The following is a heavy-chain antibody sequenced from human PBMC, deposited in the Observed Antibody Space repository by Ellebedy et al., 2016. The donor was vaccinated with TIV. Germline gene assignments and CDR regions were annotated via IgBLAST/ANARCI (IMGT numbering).Heavy chain of an antibody. CDR2: IYSGGST. J-gene: IGHJ3*02. D-gene: IGHD6-13*01. CDR3: ARGMSSSWYYAFDI. CDR1: GFIVTSNY. V-gene: IGHV3-53*01. Sequence: GESLKISCAASGFIVTSNYMSWVRQAPGKGLEWVSVIYSGGSTHYADSVKGRFTISRDNSKNTLYLQMNSLRTEDTAVYYCARGMSSSWYYAFDIWGQGTMVTVSS.